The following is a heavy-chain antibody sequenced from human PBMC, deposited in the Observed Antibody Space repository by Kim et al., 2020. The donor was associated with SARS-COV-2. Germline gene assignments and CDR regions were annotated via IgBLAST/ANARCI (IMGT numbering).Heavy chain of an antibody. J-gene: IGHJ4*02. CDR3: AKEGGMGPSGPTPFDY. V-gene: IGHV3-23*01. D-gene: IGHD2-15*01. CDR1: GFTFSSYA. CDR2: ISGSGGST. Sequence: GGSLRLSCAASGFTFSSYAMSWVRQAPGKGLEWVSAISGSGGSTYYADSVKGRFTISRDNSKNTLYLQMNSLRAEDTAVYYCAKEGGMGPSGPTPFDYWGQGTLVTVSS.